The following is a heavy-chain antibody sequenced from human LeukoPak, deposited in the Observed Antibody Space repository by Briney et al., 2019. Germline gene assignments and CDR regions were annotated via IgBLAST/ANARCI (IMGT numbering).Heavy chain of an antibody. D-gene: IGHD3-3*01. CDR1: GGSISSYY. CDR3: ARLYDFWSGSYYFDY. V-gene: IGHV4-59*01. Sequence: KPSETLSLTCTVSGGSISSYYWSWIRQPPGKGLGWIGYIYYSGTPNYNPSLKSRVTISVDTSKNQFSLKLSSVTAADTAVYYCARLYDFWSGSYYFDYWGQGTLVTVSS. J-gene: IGHJ4*02. CDR2: IYYSGTP.